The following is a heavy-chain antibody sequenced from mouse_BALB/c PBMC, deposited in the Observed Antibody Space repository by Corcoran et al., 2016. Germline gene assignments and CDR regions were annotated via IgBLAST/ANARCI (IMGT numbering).Heavy chain of an antibody. CDR2: ILPGSGST. V-gene: IGHV1-9*01. CDR3: ARAPYDAWFAY. CDR1: GYTFSSYW. D-gene: IGHD2-14*01. Sequence: QVQLQQSGAELMKPGASVKISCKATGYTFSSYWIEWVKQRPGHGLEWIGEILPGSGSTNYNEKFKGKATFTADTSSNTAYMQLSSLTSEDSAVYSCARAPYDAWFAYWGQGTLVTVSA. J-gene: IGHJ3*01.